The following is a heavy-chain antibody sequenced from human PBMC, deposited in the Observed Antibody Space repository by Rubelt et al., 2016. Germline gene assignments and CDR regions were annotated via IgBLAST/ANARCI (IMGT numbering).Heavy chain of an antibody. Sequence: EVQLLESGGGLVQPGGSLRLSCAASGFTFSSYAMSWVRQTPGKGLEWVSAMSGNGDSIYYADSVKGRFTISRDSSKNTLYLQMHSLRSEDTAVYYCAKGGYSGSCFGRAFDYWGQGTLVTVSS. CDR3: AKGGYSGSCFGRAFDY. J-gene: IGHJ4*02. V-gene: IGHV3-23*01. CDR1: GFTFSSYA. CDR2: MSGNGDSI. D-gene: IGHD1-26*01.